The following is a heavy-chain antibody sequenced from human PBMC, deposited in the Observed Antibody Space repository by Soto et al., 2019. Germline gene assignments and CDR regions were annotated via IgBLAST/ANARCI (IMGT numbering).Heavy chain of an antibody. Sequence: PGGSLRLSCAASGFTFSSYGMHWVRQAPGKGLEYVSAISSNGGSTYYADSVKGRFTISRDNSKNTLYLQMSSLRAEDTAVYYCVKVGFYYDSSGHWNWGQGTLVTVSS. CDR3: VKVGFYYDSSGHWN. V-gene: IGHV3-64D*08. CDR2: ISSNGGST. D-gene: IGHD3-22*01. J-gene: IGHJ4*02. CDR1: GFTFSSYG.